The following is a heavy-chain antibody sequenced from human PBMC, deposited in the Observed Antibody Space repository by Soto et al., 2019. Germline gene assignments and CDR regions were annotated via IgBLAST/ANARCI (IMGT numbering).Heavy chain of an antibody. Sequence: SETLSLTCTVSGGSISSYYWSWIRQPPGKGLEWIGYIYYSGSTNYNPSIKSRVTISVDTSKNQFSLKLSSVTAADTALYYCARLSIGGYSYPGPMDVWGKGTTVTVSS. V-gene: IGHV4-59*01. D-gene: IGHD5-18*01. CDR1: GGSISSYY. CDR3: ARLSIGGYSYPGPMDV. J-gene: IGHJ6*03. CDR2: IYYSGST.